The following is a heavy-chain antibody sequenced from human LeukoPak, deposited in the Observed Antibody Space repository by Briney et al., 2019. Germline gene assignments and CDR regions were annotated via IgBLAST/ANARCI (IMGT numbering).Heavy chain of an antibody. CDR2: IRGSGGST. CDR3: AKASGQLVPNSFFDY. CDR1: GFTFSSYA. D-gene: IGHD6-6*01. J-gene: IGHJ4*02. Sequence: SGGSLRLSCAASGFTFSSYAMSWVRQAPGKGLEWVSGIRGSGGSTYYADSVKGQFTISRDNSKNTLYLQMNSLRAEDTAVYYCAKASGQLVPNSFFDYWGQGTLVTVSS. V-gene: IGHV3-23*01.